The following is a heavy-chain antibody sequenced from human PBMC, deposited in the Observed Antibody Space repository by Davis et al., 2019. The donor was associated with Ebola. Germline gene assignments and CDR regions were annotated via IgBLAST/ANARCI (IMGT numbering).Heavy chain of an antibody. Sequence: GESLKISCAASGFTFSTYTMTWVRQAPGKGLELVSSISISSAFIYYADSVKGRFTVSRDNAKNSLYLQMNSLRAEDTAVYYCARDWAGLDVWGRGTTVTVSS. D-gene: IGHD3-16*01. V-gene: IGHV3-21*01. CDR1: GFTFSTYT. J-gene: IGHJ6*04. CDR3: ARDWAGLDV. CDR2: ISISSAFI.